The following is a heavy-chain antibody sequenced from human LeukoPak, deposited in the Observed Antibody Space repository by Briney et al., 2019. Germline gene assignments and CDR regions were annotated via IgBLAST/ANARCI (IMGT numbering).Heavy chain of an antibody. CDR3: ARDSAVSGYYYYGMDV. J-gene: IGHJ6*02. D-gene: IGHD6-19*01. V-gene: IGHV4-59*01. Sequence: PSETLSLTCTVSGGSISSYYWSWIRQPPGKGLEWIGYIYYSGRVNYNPSLKSRVTISVDTSKNQFSLKLSSVTAADTAVYYCARDSAVSGYYYYGMDVWGQGTTVTVSS. CDR1: GGSISSYY. CDR2: IYYSGRV.